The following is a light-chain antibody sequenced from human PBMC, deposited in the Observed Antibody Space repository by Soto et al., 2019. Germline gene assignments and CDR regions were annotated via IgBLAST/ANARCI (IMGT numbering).Light chain of an antibody. CDR3: QQYGSSPIT. J-gene: IGKJ5*01. V-gene: IGKV3-15*01. Sequence: EIVMTQSPGTLSVSLGERATLSCRASQSVGTKLAWYQQKPGQVPRLLIYGASTRATGIPARFSGSGSGTEFTLTISRLEPEDFAVYYCQQYGSSPITFGQGTRLEI. CDR1: QSVGTK. CDR2: GAS.